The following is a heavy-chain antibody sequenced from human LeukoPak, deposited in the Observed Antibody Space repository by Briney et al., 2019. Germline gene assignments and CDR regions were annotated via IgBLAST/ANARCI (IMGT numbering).Heavy chain of an antibody. CDR1: GSTFSSYA. D-gene: IGHD3-10*01. J-gene: IGHJ4*02. Sequence: GGSLRLSCAASGSTFSSYAMSWVRQPPGKGLEWVSAISGSGGSTYYADSVKGRFTISRDNSKNTLYLQMNSLRAEDTAVYYCAKDAHYYGSGSPSPFGYWGQGTLVTVSS. CDR2: ISGSGGST. CDR3: AKDAHYYGSGSPSPFGY. V-gene: IGHV3-23*01.